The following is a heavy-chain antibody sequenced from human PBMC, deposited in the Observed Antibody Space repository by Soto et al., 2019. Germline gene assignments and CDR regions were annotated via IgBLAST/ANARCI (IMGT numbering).Heavy chain of an antibody. J-gene: IGHJ6*02. V-gene: IGHV4-30-4*01. D-gene: IGHD3-16*01. CDR2: IYHSGSR. CDR1: GGSISSGDSY. CDR3: AREGAASHSYYYGTDV. Sequence: QVQLQESGPGLVKPSQTLSLTCTVSGGSISSGDSYWSWIRQSPGKGLEWIGYIYHSGSRYYNPSHASRVTISVDTSKNQFSLKLNSVTAADTAVYYCAREGAASHSYYYGTDVWGQGTTVTVSS.